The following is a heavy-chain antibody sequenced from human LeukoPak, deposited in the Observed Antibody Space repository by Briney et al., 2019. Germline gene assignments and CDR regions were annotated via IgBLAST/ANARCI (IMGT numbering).Heavy chain of an antibody. J-gene: IGHJ4*02. Sequence: SETLSLTCTVSRGSISTYYWSWIRQPPGKGLEWIGYIYHSGSTKYNPSLKSRVTISVDTSKNQFSLRLSSVTAADTAVYYCARDGYSGNDGLWGQGTLVTVSS. D-gene: IGHD5-12*01. CDR1: RGSISTYY. CDR3: ARDGYSGNDGL. CDR2: IYHSGST. V-gene: IGHV4-59*01.